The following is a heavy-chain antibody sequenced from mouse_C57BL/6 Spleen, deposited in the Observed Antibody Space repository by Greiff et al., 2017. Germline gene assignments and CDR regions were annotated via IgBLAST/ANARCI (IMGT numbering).Heavy chain of an antibody. D-gene: IGHD2-3*01. CDR1: GYAFSSSW. V-gene: IGHV1-82*01. J-gene: IGHJ2*01. CDR3: ARWLLRYFDY. CDR2: IYPGDGDT. Sequence: VQLKESGPELVKPGASVKISCKASGYAFSSSWMNWVKQRPGKGLEWIGRIYPGDGDTNYNGKFKGKATLTADKSSSTAYMQLSSLTSEDSAVYFCARWLLRYFDYWGQGTTRTVSS.